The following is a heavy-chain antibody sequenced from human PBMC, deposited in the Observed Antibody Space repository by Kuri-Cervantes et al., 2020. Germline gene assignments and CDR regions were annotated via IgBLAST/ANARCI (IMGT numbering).Heavy chain of an antibody. CDR3: ARAPKAEY. Sequence: LSLTCAASGFTFSSYGMHWVRQAPGKGLEWVAVISYDGSNKYYADSVKGRFTISRDNSKNTLYLQMNSLRAEDTAVYYCARAPKAEYWGQGTLVTVSS. CDR1: GFTFSSYG. J-gene: IGHJ4*02. CDR2: ISYDGSNK. D-gene: IGHD6-25*01. V-gene: IGHV3-30*12.